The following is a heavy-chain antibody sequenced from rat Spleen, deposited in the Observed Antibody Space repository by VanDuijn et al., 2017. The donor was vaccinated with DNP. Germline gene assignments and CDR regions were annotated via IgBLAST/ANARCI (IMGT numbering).Heavy chain of an antibody. CDR3: ARPHTTALGAMDA. CDR2: ISPSGGST. Sequence: EVQLVESGGGLVQPGRSLKLSCAASGFTFSNYGMHWIRQAPTKGLEWVASISPSGGSTYYGDSVKGRFTISRDNAKSTLYLQMNSLRSEDTATYYCARPHTTALGAMDAWGQGTSVTVSS. V-gene: IGHV5-19*01. CDR1: GFTFSNYG. J-gene: IGHJ4*01. D-gene: IGHD1-6*01.